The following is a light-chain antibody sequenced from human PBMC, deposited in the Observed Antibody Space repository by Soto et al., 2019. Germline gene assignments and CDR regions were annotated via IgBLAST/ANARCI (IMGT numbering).Light chain of an antibody. J-gene: IGKJ1*01. CDR1: QTISSW. CDR3: QHYNSYSEA. CDR2: KAS. Sequence: DIQMTQSPSTLSGSVGDRVTITCRASQTISSWLAWYQQKPGKAPKLLIYKASTLKSGVPSRFSGSGSGTEFTLIISSLQADDFATYYCQHYNSYSEAFGQGTKVELK. V-gene: IGKV1-5*03.